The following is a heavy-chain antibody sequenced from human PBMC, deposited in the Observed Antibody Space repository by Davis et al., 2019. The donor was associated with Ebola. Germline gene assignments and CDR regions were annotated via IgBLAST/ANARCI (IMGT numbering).Heavy chain of an antibody. CDR2: INHSGST. D-gene: IGHD3-16*01. CDR1: GGSFSGYY. V-gene: IGHV4-34*01. J-gene: IGHJ4*02. Sequence: GSLRLSCAVYGGSFSGYYWSWIRQPPGKGLEWIGEINHSGSTNYNPSLKSRVTISVDTSKNQFSLKLSSVTAADTAVYYCARVAGRVWGNLGYFDYWGQGTLVTVSS. CDR3: ARVAGRVWGNLGYFDY.